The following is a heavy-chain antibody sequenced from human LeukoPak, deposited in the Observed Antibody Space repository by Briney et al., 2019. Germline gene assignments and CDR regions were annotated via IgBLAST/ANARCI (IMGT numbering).Heavy chain of an antibody. D-gene: IGHD1-26*01. V-gene: IGHV4-59*01. Sequence: PSETLSLTCTVSGGSITSYYWSWIRQSPGTGLEWIGHLYYSGIPNYNPSLRSRVTISADTSKNQFSLKLISVTAADTAVYYCVRTRWGGSYREGYFPYYFDYWGQGTLVTVSS. CDR2: LYYSGIP. CDR1: GGSITSYY. CDR3: VRTRWGGSYREGYFPYYFDY. J-gene: IGHJ4*02.